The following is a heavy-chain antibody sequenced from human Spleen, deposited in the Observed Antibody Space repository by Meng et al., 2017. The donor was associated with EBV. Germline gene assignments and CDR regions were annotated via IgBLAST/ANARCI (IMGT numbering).Heavy chain of an antibody. V-gene: IGHV4-34*01. J-gene: IGHJ4*02. Sequence: VQLQQWGAGLLKPSETLSLTCAVYGGSFSGHYWTWIRQPPGKGLEWIGEINHSGSTNYNPSLKSRVTISVDTSKNQFSLKLSSVTAADTAVYYCARGYCSGGSCYSDYWGQGTLVTVSS. CDR3: ARGYCSGGSCYSDY. CDR2: INHSGST. D-gene: IGHD2-15*01. CDR1: GGSFSGHY.